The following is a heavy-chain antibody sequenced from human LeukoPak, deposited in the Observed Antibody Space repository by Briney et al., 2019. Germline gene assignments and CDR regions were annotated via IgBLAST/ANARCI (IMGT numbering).Heavy chain of an antibody. J-gene: IGHJ4*02. CDR2: IYYSGST. Sequence: GWVRQMPGKGLEWIGSIYYSGSTYYNPSLKSRVTISVDTSKNQFSLKLSSVTAADTAVYYCARGLTRGGATPFDYWGQGTLVTVSS. V-gene: IGHV4-39*07. D-gene: IGHD1-26*01. CDR3: ARGLTRGGATPFDY.